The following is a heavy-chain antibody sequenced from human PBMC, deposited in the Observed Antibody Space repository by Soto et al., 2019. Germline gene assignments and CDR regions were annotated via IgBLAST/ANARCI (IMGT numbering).Heavy chain of an antibody. D-gene: IGHD2-15*01. CDR2: FDPDSDDGEI. CDR1: GYSLSELS. CDR3: AADGGSCGPSDC. V-gene: IGHV1-24*01. Sequence: QVQLVQSGTEVKKPGASVKVSCRTSGYSLSELSIHWVRQAPGKGLEWMGGFDPDSDDGEIIYAQKFQGRVTMTEDTSTDTADMELGSLRSEDTAVYDCAADGGSCGPSDCWGQGTVVTGSS. J-gene: IGHJ4*02.